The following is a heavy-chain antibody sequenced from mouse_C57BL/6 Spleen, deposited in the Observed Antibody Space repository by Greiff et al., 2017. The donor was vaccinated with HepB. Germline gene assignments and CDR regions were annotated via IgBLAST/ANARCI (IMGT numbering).Heavy chain of an antibody. Sequence: VQLQQSGAELVKPGASVKLSCKASGYTFTSYWMHWVKQRPGQGLEWIGMIHPNSGSTNYNEKFKSKATLTVDKSSSTAYMQLSSLTSEDSAVYYCARRGVVATRYAMDYWGQGTSVTVSS. V-gene: IGHV1-64*01. CDR1: GYTFTSYW. J-gene: IGHJ4*01. CDR3: ARRGVVATRYAMDY. CDR2: IHPNSGST. D-gene: IGHD1-1*02.